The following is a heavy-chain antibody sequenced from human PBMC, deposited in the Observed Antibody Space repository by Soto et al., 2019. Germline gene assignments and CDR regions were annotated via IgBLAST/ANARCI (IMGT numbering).Heavy chain of an antibody. CDR1: GYTFTTFW. J-gene: IGHJ5*02. Sequence: PGESLKISCTGFGYTFTTFWISWVRQMPGKGLEWMGRIDPRDSYVNYSPSFQGHVPISLDKSISTAYLQWGSLKASDTAMYYCARLFCSTTTCDSWFDPWGQGTLVTVSS. V-gene: IGHV5-10-1*01. CDR3: ARLFCSTTTCDSWFDP. D-gene: IGHD2-2*01. CDR2: IDPRDSYV.